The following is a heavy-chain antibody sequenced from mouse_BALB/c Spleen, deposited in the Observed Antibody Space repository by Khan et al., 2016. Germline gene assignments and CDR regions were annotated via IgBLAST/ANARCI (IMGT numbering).Heavy chain of an antibody. J-gene: IGHJ2*01. V-gene: IGHV3-2*02. D-gene: IGHD1-1*01. CDR1: GYSITSDYA. CDR2: INYSGST. Sequence: EVQLQESGPGLVKPSQSLSLTCTVTGYSITSDYAWNWIRQFPGNKLEWMGYINYSGSTSYNPSLKSRISITRDISKNQFFLQLNSVTTEDTATYYCARDYYGSSFFDYWGQGTTLTVSS. CDR3: ARDYYGSSFFDY.